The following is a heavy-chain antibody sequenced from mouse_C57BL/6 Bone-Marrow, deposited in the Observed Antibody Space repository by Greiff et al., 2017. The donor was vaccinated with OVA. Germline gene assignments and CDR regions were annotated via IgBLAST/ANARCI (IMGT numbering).Heavy chain of an antibody. Sequence: QVQLQQPGAELVKPGASVKVSCKASVYTFPSYWMHWVKQRPGRGLEWIGRIHPSHDDTNYNQKSKGKATLTVDTSSSAAYMQLSNLTSEDSAVYYGEIGHYGSSFYLDYWGQGTTLTVSS. CDR2: IHPSHDDT. V-gene: IGHV1-74*01. D-gene: IGHD1-1*01. CDR3: EIGHYGSSFYLDY. CDR1: VYTFPSYW. J-gene: IGHJ2*01.